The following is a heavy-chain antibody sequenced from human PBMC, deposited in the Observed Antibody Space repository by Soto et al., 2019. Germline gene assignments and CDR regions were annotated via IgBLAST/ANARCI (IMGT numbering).Heavy chain of an antibody. V-gene: IGHV1-69*13. Sequence: SVKVSCKASGGTFSSYAISWVRQAPGQGLEWMGGIIPIFGTANYAQKFQGRVTITADESTSTAYMELSSLRSEDTAVDYCARGPPPRAYELAWGYYYYGMDVWGQGTTVTVSS. CDR1: GGTFSSYA. D-gene: IGHD2-2*01. J-gene: IGHJ6*02. CDR3: ARGPPPRAYELAWGYYYYGMDV. CDR2: IIPIFGTA.